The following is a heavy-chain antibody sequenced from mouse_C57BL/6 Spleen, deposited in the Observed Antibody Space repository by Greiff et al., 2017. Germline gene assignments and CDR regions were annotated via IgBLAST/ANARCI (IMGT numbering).Heavy chain of an antibody. CDR1: GFSLSTFGMG. Sequence: QVTLKESGPGILQPSQTLSLTCSFSGFSLSTFGMGVGWIRQPSGKGLEWLAHIWWDDDKYYNPALKSRLTLSQDTSKNQVFVKIANVDTADTATYYCARSPDEGLFDYGGQGTTLTVSS. V-gene: IGHV8-8*01. CDR3: ARSPDEGLFDY. J-gene: IGHJ2*01. CDR2: IWWDDDK.